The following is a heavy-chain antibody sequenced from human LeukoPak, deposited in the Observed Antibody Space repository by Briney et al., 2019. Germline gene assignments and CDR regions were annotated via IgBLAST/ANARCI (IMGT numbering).Heavy chain of an antibody. CDR1: GYSFTSYW. CDR2: IYPGDSDT. CDR3: ARLGGGGDFEWDYFDY. J-gene: IGHJ4*02. Sequence: GESLKISCKGSGYSFTSYWIGWVRQLPGKGLEWMGIIYPGDSDTRYSPSFQGQVTISADKSISTAYLQWSSLKASDTAMYYCARLGGGGDFEWDYFDYWGQGTLVTVSS. D-gene: IGHD2-21*02. V-gene: IGHV5-51*01.